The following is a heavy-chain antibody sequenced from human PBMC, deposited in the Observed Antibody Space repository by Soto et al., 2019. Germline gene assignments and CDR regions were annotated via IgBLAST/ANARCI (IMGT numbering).Heavy chain of an antibody. V-gene: IGHV1-46*01. CDR3: ARYRAAAGTLGYDSGMDV. J-gene: IGHJ6*02. Sequence: EASVKVSCKASGYTFTIYYMHWVRQALGQGLEWMGIINPSGGSTSYAQKLKGRVTMTRETSTSTVYMERSSLRSEDTAVYYCARYRAAAGTLGYDSGMDVWGQGTTVTV. CDR1: GYTFTIYY. D-gene: IGHD6-13*01. CDR2: INPSGGST.